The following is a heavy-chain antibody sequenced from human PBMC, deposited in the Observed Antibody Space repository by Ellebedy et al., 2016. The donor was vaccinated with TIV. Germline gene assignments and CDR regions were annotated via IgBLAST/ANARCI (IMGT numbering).Heavy chain of an antibody. CDR3: ARDGFVGAIDY. V-gene: IGHV4-59*01. Sequence: MPSETLSLTCTVSGGSISSYYWSWIRQPPGKGLEWIGYMYYSGSTNYNPSLKSRVTISVDTSKNQFSLKLSSVTAADTAVYYCARDGFVGAIDYWGQGALVTVSS. CDR2: MYYSGST. CDR1: GGSISSYY. D-gene: IGHD1-26*01. J-gene: IGHJ4*02.